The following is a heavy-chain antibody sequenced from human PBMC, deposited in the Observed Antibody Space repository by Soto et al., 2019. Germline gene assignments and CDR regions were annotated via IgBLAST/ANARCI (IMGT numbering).Heavy chain of an antibody. Sequence: LQTLSLTCAISGDSVSSNSAAWNWIRQSPSRGLEWLGRTYYRSKWYNDYAVSVKSRITINPGTSKNQFSLQLNSVTPEDTVVYYCAREEAVAGVGYFDYWGQGTLVTVSS. CDR2: TYYRSKWYN. J-gene: IGHJ4*02. CDR1: GDSVSSNSAA. CDR3: AREEAVAGVGYFDY. D-gene: IGHD6-19*01. V-gene: IGHV6-1*01.